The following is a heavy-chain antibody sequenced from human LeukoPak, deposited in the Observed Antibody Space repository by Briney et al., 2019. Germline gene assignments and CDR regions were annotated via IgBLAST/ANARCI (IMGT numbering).Heavy chain of an antibody. J-gene: IGHJ6*02. V-gene: IGHV3-74*01. D-gene: IGHD3-10*01. CDR1: GFTFSSYW. CDR2: ISSDGSST. CDR3: ARALFAGAFYGMDV. Sequence: GGSLRLSCAASGFTFSSYWMHWVRQAPGKGLVWVSRISSDGSSTIYADSVKGRFTISRDNAQNTLYLQMNSLRAEDTAVYYCARALFAGAFYGMDVWGQGTTVTVSS.